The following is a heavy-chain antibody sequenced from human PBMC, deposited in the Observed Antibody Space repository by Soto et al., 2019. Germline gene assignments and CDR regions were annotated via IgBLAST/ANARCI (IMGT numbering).Heavy chain of an antibody. V-gene: IGHV3-30-3*01. CDR2: ISYDGSNK. CDR3: ARGRRYYDSSGFRAPFDY. Sequence: GGSLRLSCAASGFTFSSYAMHWVRQAPGKGLEWVAVISYDGSNKYYADSVKGRFTISRDNSKNTLYLQMNSLRAEDTAVYYCARGRRYYDSSGFRAPFDYWGQGTLVTVSS. D-gene: IGHD3-22*01. J-gene: IGHJ4*02. CDR1: GFTFSSYA.